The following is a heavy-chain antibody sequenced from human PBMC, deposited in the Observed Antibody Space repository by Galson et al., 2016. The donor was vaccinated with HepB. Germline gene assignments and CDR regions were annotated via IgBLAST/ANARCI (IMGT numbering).Heavy chain of an antibody. Sequence: SETLSLTCDVSGGSISSNYWWGWVRQSPEKGFEWIGEIYETGTANYNPSFTGRATISVDKSKNQISLRLDSVPAADTAVYYCTRGNLGTSATMAFDYWGQGTLVTVSS. J-gene: IGHJ4*02. CDR1: GGSISSNYW. D-gene: IGHD4/OR15-4a*01. V-gene: IGHV4-4*02. CDR3: TRGNLGTSATMAFDY. CDR2: IYETGTA.